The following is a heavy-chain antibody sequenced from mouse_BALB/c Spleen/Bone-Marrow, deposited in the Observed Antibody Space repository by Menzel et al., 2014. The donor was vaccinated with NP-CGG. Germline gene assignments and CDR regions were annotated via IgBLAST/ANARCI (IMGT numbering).Heavy chain of an antibody. CDR1: GYTFTSYW. Sequence: VQLVESGAELARPGASVKLSCKASGYTFTSYWMQWVKQRPGQGLEWIGAIYPGDGDTRYTQKFKGKATLTADKSSSTAYMQLSSLASEDSAVYYCAGGTGPDYWGQGTTLTVSS. J-gene: IGHJ2*01. D-gene: IGHD4-1*01. V-gene: IGHV1-87*01. CDR2: IYPGDGDT. CDR3: AGGTGPDY.